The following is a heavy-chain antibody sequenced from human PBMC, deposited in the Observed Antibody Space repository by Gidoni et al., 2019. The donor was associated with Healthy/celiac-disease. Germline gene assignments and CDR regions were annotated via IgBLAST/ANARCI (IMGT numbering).Heavy chain of an antibody. D-gene: IGHD6-13*01. CDR3: ARGAAALEAYYYYYGMDV. Sequence: QVQLVQSGAEVTKPGSSVKVSCKASGGTFSSYAISWVRQAPGQGLEWMGGIIPIFGTANYAQKFQGRVTITADESTSTAYMELSSLRSEDTAVYYCARGAAALEAYYYYYGMDVWGQGTTVTVSS. V-gene: IGHV1-69*01. CDR2: IIPIFGTA. J-gene: IGHJ6*02. CDR1: GGTFSSYA.